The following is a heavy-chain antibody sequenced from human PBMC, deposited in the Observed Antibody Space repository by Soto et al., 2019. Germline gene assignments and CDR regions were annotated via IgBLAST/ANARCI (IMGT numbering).Heavy chain of an antibody. CDR1: GYTLTELS. V-gene: IGHV1-24*01. Sequence: GASVKVSCKVSGYTLTELSMHWVRQAPGKGLEWMGGFDPEDGETIYAQKFQGRVTMTEDTSTDTAYMELSSLRSEVTAVYYCATRSSYVEWEQRGYFDYWGQGTLVTVSS. CDR3: ATRSSYVEWEQRGYFDY. J-gene: IGHJ4*02. D-gene: IGHD1-26*01. CDR2: FDPEDGET.